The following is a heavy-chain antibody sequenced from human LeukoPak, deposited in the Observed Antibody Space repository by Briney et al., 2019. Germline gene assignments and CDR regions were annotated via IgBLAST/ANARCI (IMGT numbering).Heavy chain of an antibody. CDR3: ASGPIAAAGTYFQH. CDR1: GGSISSSSYY. J-gene: IGHJ1*01. Sequence: SETLSLTCTVSGGSISSSSYYWGWIRQPPGKGLEWSGSIYYSGSTYYNPSLKSRVTISVDTSKNQFSLKLSSVTAADTAVYYCASGPIAAAGTYFQHWGQGTLVTVSS. D-gene: IGHD6-13*01. V-gene: IGHV4-39*01. CDR2: IYYSGST.